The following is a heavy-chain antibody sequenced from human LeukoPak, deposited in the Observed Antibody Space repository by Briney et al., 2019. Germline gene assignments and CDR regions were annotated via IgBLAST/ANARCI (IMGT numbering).Heavy chain of an antibody. CDR3: ARDPPYYDSSGSPFDY. J-gene: IGHJ4*02. D-gene: IGHD3-22*01. V-gene: IGHV3-33*01. CDR2: IRYDGSNK. Sequence: GGSLRLSCAASGFTFSSYGMHWVRQAPGKGLEWVAVIRYDGSNKYYADSVKGRFTISRDNSKNTLYLQMNSLRAEDTAVYYCARDPPYYDSSGSPFDYWGQGTLVTVSS. CDR1: GFTFSSYG.